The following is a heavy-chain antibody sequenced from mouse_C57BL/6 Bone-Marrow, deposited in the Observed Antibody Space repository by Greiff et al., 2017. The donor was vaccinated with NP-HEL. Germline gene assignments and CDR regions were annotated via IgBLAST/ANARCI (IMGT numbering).Heavy chain of an antibody. Sequence: QVQLQQPGAELVRPGTSVKLSCKAFGYTFTSYWMHWVKQRPGQGLEWIGVIDPSDSYTNYNQKFKGKATLTVDTSSSTAYMHLSSLTSEDSAVYYCARPYDGPFAYWGQGTLVTVSA. J-gene: IGHJ3*01. CDR2: IDPSDSYT. V-gene: IGHV1-59*01. CDR1: GYTFTSYW. D-gene: IGHD2-3*01. CDR3: ARPYDGPFAY.